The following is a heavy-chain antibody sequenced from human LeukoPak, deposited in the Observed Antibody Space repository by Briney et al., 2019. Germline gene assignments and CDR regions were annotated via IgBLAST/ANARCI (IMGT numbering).Heavy chain of an antibody. Sequence: NKYYADSVKGRFTINSKNTLYLQRNSLRAEDTAVYYCARWEPDAFDIWGQGTMATVSS. CDR3: ARWEPDAFDI. J-gene: IGHJ3*02. V-gene: IGHV3-30*01. D-gene: IGHD1-26*01. CDR2: NK.